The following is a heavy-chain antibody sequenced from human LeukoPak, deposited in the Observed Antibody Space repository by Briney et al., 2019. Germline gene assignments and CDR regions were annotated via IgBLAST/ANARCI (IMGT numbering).Heavy chain of an antibody. D-gene: IGHD6-6*01. CDR1: GFTFDDYA. CDR3: AKDRRMEYTSSSGNWFDP. J-gene: IGHJ5*02. CDR2: ISWNSGSI. Sequence: GRSLRLSCAASGFTFDDYAMHWVRQAPGKGLEWVSGISWNSGSIGYADSVKGRFTISRDKAKNSLYLQMNSLRAEDTALYYCAKDRRMEYTSSSGNWFDPWGQGTPVTVSS. V-gene: IGHV3-9*01.